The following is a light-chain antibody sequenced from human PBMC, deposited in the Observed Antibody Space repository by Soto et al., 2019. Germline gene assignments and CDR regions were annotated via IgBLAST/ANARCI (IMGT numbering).Light chain of an antibody. CDR1: SSNIGAGFD. J-gene: IGLJ2*01. CDR2: GNN. V-gene: IGLV1-40*01. Sequence: QSVLTQPPSVSGAPGQRVTISCTGNSSNIGAGFDVHWYQQLPGTAPKLLIYGNNQRPSGVPDRFSGSKSGTSASLAISGLQSEDEADYYCAAWDDSLNGHVVFGGGTKLTVL. CDR3: AAWDDSLNGHVV.